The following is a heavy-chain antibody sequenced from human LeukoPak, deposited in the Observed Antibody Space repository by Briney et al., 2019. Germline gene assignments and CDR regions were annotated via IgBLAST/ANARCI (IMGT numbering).Heavy chain of an antibody. CDR1: GFTFSTYV. CDR2: ISESGAGS. D-gene: IGHD1-1*01. V-gene: IGHV3-23*01. CDR3: AKGASSVNWFVDY. Sequence: GGSLRLSCAASGFTFSTYVMNWVRQAPGGGLEWVASISESGAGSFYPDSVKGRFTISRDNSKNTLYLEMDSLRADDTAKYYCAKGASSVNWFVDYWGLGTLVTVSS. J-gene: IGHJ4*02.